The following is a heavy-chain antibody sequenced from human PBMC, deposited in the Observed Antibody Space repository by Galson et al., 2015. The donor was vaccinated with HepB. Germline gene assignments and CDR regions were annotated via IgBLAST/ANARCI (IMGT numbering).Heavy chain of an antibody. CDR3: ARDPYSSGWYGFDY. J-gene: IGHJ4*02. CDR1: GYTFTGYH. V-gene: IGHV1-2*06. D-gene: IGHD6-19*01. CDR2: INPNSGGT. Sequence: SVKVSCKASGYTFTGYHMHWVRQAPGQGLEWMGRINPNSGGTNYAQKFQGRVTMTRDTSISTAYMELSRLRSDDTAVYYCARDPYSSGWYGFDYWGQGTLVTVSS.